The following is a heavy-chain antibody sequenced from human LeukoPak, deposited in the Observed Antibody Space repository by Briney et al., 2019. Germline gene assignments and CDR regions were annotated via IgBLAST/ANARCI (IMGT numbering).Heavy chain of an antibody. CDR3: AKKTTDSPGYPYHFDY. V-gene: IGHV3-23*01. Sequence: GGSLRLSCVASRFTFNSYAMSWVRQAPGKGLEWVSLISDTGGRTYYADSVKGRFTISRDNSKNTLYLQMNSLRAVDTAVYYCAKKTTDSPGYPYHFDYWGQGTLVTVSS. D-gene: IGHD3-22*01. CDR1: RFTFNSYA. CDR2: ISDTGGRT. J-gene: IGHJ4*02.